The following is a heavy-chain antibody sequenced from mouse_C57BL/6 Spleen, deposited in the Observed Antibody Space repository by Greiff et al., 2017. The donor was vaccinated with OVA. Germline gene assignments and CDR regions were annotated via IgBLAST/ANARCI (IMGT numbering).Heavy chain of an antibody. V-gene: IGHV5-4*01. CDR3: AREFLIYYGSSYFDY. CDR2: ISDGGSYT. D-gene: IGHD1-1*01. CDR1: GFTFSSYA. J-gene: IGHJ2*01. Sequence: DVMLVESGGGLVKPGGSLKLSCAASGFTFSSYAMSWVRQTPEKRLEWVATISDGGSYTYYPDNVKGRFTISRDNAKNNLYLQMSHLKSEDTAMYYCAREFLIYYGSSYFDYWGQGTTLTVSS.